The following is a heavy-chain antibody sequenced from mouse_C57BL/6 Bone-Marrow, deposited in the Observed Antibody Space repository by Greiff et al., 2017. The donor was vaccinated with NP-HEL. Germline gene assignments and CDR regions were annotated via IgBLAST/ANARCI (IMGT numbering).Heavy chain of an antibody. CDR2: ISYDGSN. D-gene: IGHD2-4*01. CDR1: GYSITSGYY. V-gene: IGHV3-6*01. J-gene: IGHJ1*03. Sequence: EVKLVESGPGLVKPSQSLSLTCSVTGYSITSGYYWNWIRQFPGNKLEWMGYISYDGSNNYNPSLKNRISITRDTSKNQFFLKLNSVTTEDTATYYCASEDYDWYFDVWGTGTTVTVSS. CDR3: ASEDYDWYFDV.